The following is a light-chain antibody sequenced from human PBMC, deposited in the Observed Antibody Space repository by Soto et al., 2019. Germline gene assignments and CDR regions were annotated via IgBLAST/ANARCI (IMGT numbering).Light chain of an antibody. J-gene: IGLJ2*01. CDR3: QSYCSGLRGYEV. CDR2: GNS. V-gene: IGLV1-40*01. Sequence: QSVLTQPPSVSGAPGQRVTISCTGSSSNIGAGYDVHWYQQLPGTAPKLLIYGNSNRPSGVPDRFSGSKSGTSASLAITGVQAEDDADYYCQSYCSGLRGYEVFGGGTKLTVL. CDR1: SSNIGAGYD.